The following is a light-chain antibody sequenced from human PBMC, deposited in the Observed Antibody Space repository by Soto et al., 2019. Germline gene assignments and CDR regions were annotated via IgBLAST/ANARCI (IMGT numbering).Light chain of an antibody. CDR3: QVWDSSSDHLV. CDR2: DDS. J-gene: IGLJ1*01. Sequence: SYEPTQPPSVSVAPGQAARITCGGNNIGNKNVHWYQQKPGQAPVLVVYDDSDRPSGIPDRLSGSNSGNTATLTVRRVEAGDEADYYCQVWDSSSDHLVFGPGTKVTVL. V-gene: IGLV3-21*02. CDR1: NIGNKN.